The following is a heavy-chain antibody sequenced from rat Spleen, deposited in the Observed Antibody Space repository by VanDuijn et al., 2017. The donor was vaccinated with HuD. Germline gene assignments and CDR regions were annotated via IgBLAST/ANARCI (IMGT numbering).Heavy chain of an antibody. J-gene: IGHJ2*01. CDR2: ISPSGGST. D-gene: IGHD5-1*01. V-gene: IGHV5-19*01. CDR1: GFTFSDYG. CDR3: TRENWVFDY. Sequence: EVQLVESGGGLVQPGRSLKLSCAASGFTFSDYGMHWIRQAPTKGLEWVASISPSGGSTYYRDSVKGRFTISRDNAKSTLYRQMNSLRSEDTATYYCTRENWVFDYWGQGVMVTVSS.